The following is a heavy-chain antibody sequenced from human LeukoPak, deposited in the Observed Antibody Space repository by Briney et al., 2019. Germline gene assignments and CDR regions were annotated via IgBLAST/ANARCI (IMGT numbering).Heavy chain of an antibody. Sequence: ASVKVSCKASGYTFNSYGISWVRQAPGQGLEWMGWISAYNGNANYAQNLQGRVTMTTDTSTSTAYMELRSLRSDDTAVYYCARVRYSSSWSYMDVWGKGTTVTVSS. CDR1: GYTFNSYG. J-gene: IGHJ6*03. V-gene: IGHV1-18*01. CDR3: ARVRYSSSWSYMDV. CDR2: ISAYNGNA. D-gene: IGHD6-13*01.